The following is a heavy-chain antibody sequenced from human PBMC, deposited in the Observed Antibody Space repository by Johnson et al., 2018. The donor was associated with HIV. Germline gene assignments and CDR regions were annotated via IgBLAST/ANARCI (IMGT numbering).Heavy chain of an antibody. CDR1: GFAFSNFA. J-gene: IGHJ3*01. V-gene: IGHV3-30*18. Sequence: QVQRVESGGGVVQPGRSLRLSCAASGFAFSNFAMHWVRQAPGKGLEWVAVTSYDGTHNYYADSVKDRFTISRDNSKNTLYLQMNSLRAEDTAVYYCAKSGLFVLVVYAPDVFDVWGQGTMVTVSS. CDR2: TSYDGTHN. D-gene: IGHD2-8*02. CDR3: AKSGLFVLVVYAPDVFDV.